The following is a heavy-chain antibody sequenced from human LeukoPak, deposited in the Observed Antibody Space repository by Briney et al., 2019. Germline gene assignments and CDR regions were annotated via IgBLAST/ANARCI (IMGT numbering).Heavy chain of an antibody. CDR3: ARDHSTYGSSPTDY. V-gene: IGHV4-39*07. D-gene: IGHD3-10*01. J-gene: IGHJ4*02. Sequence: SETLSLTCTVSGPSISSTIYYWGWIRQPPGKGLEWIGSMHSSGSTYYNPSLKSRVTISIDTSKNQFSLKLSSVTAADTAVYYCARDHSTYGSSPTDYWGQGTLLTVSS. CDR1: GPSISSTIYY. CDR2: MHSSGST.